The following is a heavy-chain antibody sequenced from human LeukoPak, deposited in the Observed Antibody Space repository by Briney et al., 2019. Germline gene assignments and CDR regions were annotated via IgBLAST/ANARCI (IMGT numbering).Heavy chain of an antibody. CDR1: GYKFTGYF. D-gene: IGHD6-19*01. J-gene: IGHJ4*02. Sequence: ASVKVSCKASGYKFTGYFMHWVRQAPGQGPEWMGWMNPDGGGTTYGQIFQGRVTMTRDTSISTAYMELSRLRSDDTAVYYCASSIAVAGTGFDYWGQGTLVTVSS. CDR3: ASSIAVAGTGFDY. CDR2: MNPDGGGT. V-gene: IGHV1-2*02.